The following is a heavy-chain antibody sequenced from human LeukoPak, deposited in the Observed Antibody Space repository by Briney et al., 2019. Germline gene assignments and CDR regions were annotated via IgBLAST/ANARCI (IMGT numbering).Heavy chain of an antibody. CDR1: GFTFGDYA. V-gene: IGHV3-49*04. CDR3: TFSYDYVWGSYRS. J-gene: IGHJ5*02. D-gene: IGHD3-16*02. CDR2: IRSKAYGGTT. Sequence: PGRSLRLSCTASGFTFGDYAMSWVRQAPGEGLEWVGFIRSKAYGGTTEYAASVKGRFTISRDDSKSIAYLQMNSLKTEDTAVYYCTFSYDYVWGSYRSWGQGTLVTVSS.